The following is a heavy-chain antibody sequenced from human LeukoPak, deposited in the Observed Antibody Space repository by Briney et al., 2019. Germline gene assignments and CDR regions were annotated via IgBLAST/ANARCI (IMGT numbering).Heavy chain of an antibody. CDR2: IYYSGST. Sequence: SETLSLTCTVSGGSISSGDYYWSWIRQPPGKGLEWTGYIYYSGSTNYNPSLKSRVTISVDTSKNQFSLKLSSVTAADTAIYYCARAVSGRFDYWGQGTLVTVSS. J-gene: IGHJ4*02. V-gene: IGHV4-61*08. CDR1: GGSISSGDYY. D-gene: IGHD6-19*01. CDR3: ARAVSGRFDY.